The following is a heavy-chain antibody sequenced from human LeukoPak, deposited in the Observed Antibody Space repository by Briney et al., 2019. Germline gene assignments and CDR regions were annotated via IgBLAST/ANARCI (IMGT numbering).Heavy chain of an antibody. CDR2: ISSSSSYI. CDR3: ARDGAGTAMDITDY. J-gene: IGHJ4*02. V-gene: IGHV3-21*01. D-gene: IGHD5-18*01. Sequence: AGYLRFSCAASAFTFSSYSMNWVRQAPGKGLEAVSSISSSSSYIYYADSVKGRFTIYRDNAKNSLYMQMNSQRAEDTAVYYCARDGAGTAMDITDYWGKGTMVTVSS. CDR1: AFTFSSYS.